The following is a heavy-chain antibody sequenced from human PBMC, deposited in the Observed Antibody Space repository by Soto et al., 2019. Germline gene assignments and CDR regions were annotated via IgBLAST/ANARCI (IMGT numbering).Heavy chain of an antibody. CDR1: GYPFSSYD. V-gene: IGHV1-18*01. D-gene: IGHD4-4*01. Sequence: ASVKVSCKASGYPFSSYDISWVRQAPGQGLEWMGWISTYNGGTNYAQNLQGRVTMTTDTSTKTAFMELRSLRSDDTAVYYCARDLRGNSNWGQGTLVTVSS. CDR3: ARDLRGNSN. CDR2: ISTYNGGT. J-gene: IGHJ4*02.